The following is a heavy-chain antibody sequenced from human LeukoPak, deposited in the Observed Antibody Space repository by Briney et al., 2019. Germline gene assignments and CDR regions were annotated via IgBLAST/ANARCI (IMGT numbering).Heavy chain of an antibody. CDR1: GGSISSGGDD. Sequence: PSQTLSLICTVSGGSISSGGDDWSWIRQHPGKGPEWIGNSHYSGGTYGNPSLKSRATMSVDTSKNQFSLRLTSVTAADTAVYYCARDQGGYGSFDNWGQGTLVTVSS. J-gene: IGHJ4*02. V-gene: IGHV4-31*03. D-gene: IGHD5-12*01. CDR2: SHYSGGT. CDR3: ARDQGGYGSFDN.